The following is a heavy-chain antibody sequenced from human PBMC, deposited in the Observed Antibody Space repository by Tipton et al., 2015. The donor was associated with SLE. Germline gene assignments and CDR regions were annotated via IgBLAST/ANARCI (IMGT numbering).Heavy chain of an antibody. D-gene: IGHD3-16*02. CDR1: GYTFTSYD. V-gene: IGHV1-8*02. J-gene: IGHJ4*02. Sequence: QSGAEVKKPGASVKVSCKASGYTFTSYDINWVRQATGQGLEWMGWMNPNSGNTGYAQKFQGRVTMTRNTSISTAYMERSSLRSEDTAVYYCARSEGQRGSIGGVIVDYWGQGTLVTVSS. CDR2: MNPNSGNT. CDR3: ARSEGQRGSIGGVIVDY.